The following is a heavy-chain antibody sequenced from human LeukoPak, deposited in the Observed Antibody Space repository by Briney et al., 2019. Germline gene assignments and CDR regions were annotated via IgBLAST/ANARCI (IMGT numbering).Heavy chain of an antibody. CDR2: ISNDGNKK. CDR1: GFTFSTYG. Sequence: GGSLRLSCAATGFTFSTYGMHWVRQAPGKGLEWEAAISNDGNKKYYADSVKGRFTISRDNSKNSLYLQMNSLRTEDTALYYCAKDTGYSSSWYFDYWGQGTLVTVSS. CDR3: AKDTGYSSSWYFDY. J-gene: IGHJ4*02. D-gene: IGHD6-13*01. V-gene: IGHV3-30*18.